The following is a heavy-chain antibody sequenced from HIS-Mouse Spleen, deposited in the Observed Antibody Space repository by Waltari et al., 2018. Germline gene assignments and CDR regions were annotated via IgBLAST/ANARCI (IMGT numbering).Heavy chain of an antibody. Sequence: QVQLQESGPGLVKPSETLSLTCTVSGGSISSYYWSWIRQPPGKGLEWIGYIYYSGSTNYSPYIKSRVTISVDTSKTQFSLKLSSVTAADTAVYYCARRREEQLVFDYWGQGTLVTVSS. D-gene: IGHD6-6*01. V-gene: IGHV4-59*08. J-gene: IGHJ4*02. CDR2: IYYSGST. CDR1: GGSISSYY. CDR3: ARRREEQLVFDY.